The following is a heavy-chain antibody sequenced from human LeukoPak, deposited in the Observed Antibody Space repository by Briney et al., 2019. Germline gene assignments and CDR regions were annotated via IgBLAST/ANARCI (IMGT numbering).Heavy chain of an antibody. CDR2: IYYSGST. Sequence: PSETLYLTCTVSGGSISSYYSSWIRQPPGKGLEWIGYIYYSGSTNYNPSLRSRVTISVDTSKNQFSLKLSSVTAADTAVYYCARGGNYGDYDGYFDYWGQGTLVTVSS. V-gene: IGHV4-59*08. D-gene: IGHD4-17*01. CDR3: ARGGNYGDYDGYFDY. J-gene: IGHJ4*02. CDR1: GGSISSYY.